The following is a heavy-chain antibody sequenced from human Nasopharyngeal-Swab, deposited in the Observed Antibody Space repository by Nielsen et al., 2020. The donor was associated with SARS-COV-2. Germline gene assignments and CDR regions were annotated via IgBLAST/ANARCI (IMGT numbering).Heavy chain of an antibody. CDR3: ARVPEHLVQPVDY. J-gene: IGHJ4*02. Sequence: GESLKISCKASGYSFTSYWIGWVRQMPGKGLEWVGIIYPGDSNTRYSPSFQGQVTISADKSSSTAYLQWSSLKASDTAMYYCARVPEHLVQPVDYWGQGTLVTVSS. CDR1: GYSFTSYW. V-gene: IGHV5-51*01. CDR2: IYPGDSNT. D-gene: IGHD6-6*01.